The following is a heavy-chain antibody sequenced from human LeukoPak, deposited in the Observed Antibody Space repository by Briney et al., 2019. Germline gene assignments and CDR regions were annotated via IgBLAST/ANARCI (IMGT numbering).Heavy chain of an antibody. CDR1: GYTFTSYG. CDR3: AVLSGFYAFDI. J-gene: IGHJ3*02. D-gene: IGHD3-3*01. Sequence: GASVKVSCKASGYTFTSYGISWVRQAPGQGLEWMGWINTNTGNPTYAQGFTGRFVFSLDTSVSTAYLQISSLKAEDTAVYYCAVLSGFYAFDIWGQGTMVTVSS. CDR2: INTNTGNP. V-gene: IGHV7-4-1*02.